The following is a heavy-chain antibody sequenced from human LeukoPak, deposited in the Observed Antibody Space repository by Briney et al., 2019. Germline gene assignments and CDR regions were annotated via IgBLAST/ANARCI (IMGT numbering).Heavy chain of an antibody. CDR1: GFTFSSYG. CDR3: AKDSFPYYDILTGHAFDI. J-gene: IGHJ3*02. Sequence: GGSLRLSCAASGFTFSSYGIHWVRQAPGKGLEWVAYIRYDDSNKYYADSVKGRFFISRDNSKNTLSLQMNSPRAEDTAVYYCAKDSFPYYDILTGHAFDIWGQGTMVTVSS. D-gene: IGHD3-9*01. V-gene: IGHV3-30*02. CDR2: IRYDDSNK.